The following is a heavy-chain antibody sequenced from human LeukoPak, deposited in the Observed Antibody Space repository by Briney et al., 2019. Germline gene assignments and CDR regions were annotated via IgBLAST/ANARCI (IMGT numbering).Heavy chain of an antibody. J-gene: IGHJ1*01. V-gene: IGHV4-34*01. D-gene: IGHD3-10*01. CDR1: RGSFSGDF. Sequence: PSETLSLTCAVYRGSFSGDFWSWIRQPPGKGLEWIGEINLGAGTNYNPSLNNRVTISVDTSKNQFSLRLTSVTAADTAVYYCATRGHIIRGARPYKYFHHWGQGTLVTVSS. CDR2: INLGAGT. CDR3: ATRGHIIRGARPYKYFHH.